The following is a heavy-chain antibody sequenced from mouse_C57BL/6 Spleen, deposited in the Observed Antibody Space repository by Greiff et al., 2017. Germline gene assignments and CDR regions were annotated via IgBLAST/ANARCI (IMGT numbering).Heavy chain of an antibody. CDR3: ARSEGYGNYGGY. V-gene: IGHV1-82*01. Sequence: QVQLQQSGPELVKPGASVKISCKASGYAFSSSWMNWVKQRPGKGLEWIGRIYPGDGDTNYNGKFKGKATLTADKSSSTAYMQLSSLTSEDSAVYFCARSEGYGNYGGYWGQGTTLTVSS. D-gene: IGHD2-1*01. CDR2: IYPGDGDT. J-gene: IGHJ2*01. CDR1: GYAFSSSW.